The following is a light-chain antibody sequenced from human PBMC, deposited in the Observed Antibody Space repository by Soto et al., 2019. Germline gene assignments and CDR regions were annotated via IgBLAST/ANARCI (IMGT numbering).Light chain of an antibody. CDR3: QQRSNWPWT. J-gene: IGKJ1*01. V-gene: IGKV3-11*01. CDR1: QSVHNF. Sequence: EVVLIPSQATRSLSRGGIDARSCQASQSVHNFLAWYQQKPGQAPRLLIYDASNRATGIPARFSGSGSGTDFTLAISSLEPEDFAVYYCQQRSNWPWTFGQGTKVDI. CDR2: DAS.